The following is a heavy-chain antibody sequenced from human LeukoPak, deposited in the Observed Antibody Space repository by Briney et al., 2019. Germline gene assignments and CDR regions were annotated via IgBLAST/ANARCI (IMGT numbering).Heavy chain of an antibody. V-gene: IGHV3-7*01. CDR1: GFTFSSYW. D-gene: IGHD3-22*01. J-gene: IGHJ4*02. CDR3: ARSRGTTSWYYYDSSGYYLDY. CDR2: IKQDGSEK. Sequence: LGGSLRLSCAGSGFTFSSYWMSWVRQAPGKGLEWVANIKQDGSEKYYVDSVKGRFTISRDNAKNSLYLQMNSLRAEDTAVYYCARSRGTTSWYYYDSSGYYLDYWGQGTLVTVSS.